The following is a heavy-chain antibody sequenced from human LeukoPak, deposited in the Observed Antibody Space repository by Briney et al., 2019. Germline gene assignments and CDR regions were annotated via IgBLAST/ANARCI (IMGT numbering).Heavy chain of an antibody. CDR3: AREYYDSSGLKYAFDV. D-gene: IGHD3-22*01. CDR2: IDPDGGGT. Sequence: ASVKVSCKASGYSFTDYYLHWVRQAPGQGLEWVGCIDPDGGGTKFAQKFQGGVTMTTDTSISTAYTELSRLRFDDTAVYCCAREYYDSSGLKYAFDVWGQGTVVTVSS. CDR1: GYSFTDYY. V-gene: IGHV1-2*02. J-gene: IGHJ3*01.